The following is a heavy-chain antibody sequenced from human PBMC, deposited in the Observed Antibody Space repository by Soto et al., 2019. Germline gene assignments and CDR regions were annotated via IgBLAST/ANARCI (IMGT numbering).Heavy chain of an antibody. J-gene: IGHJ4*02. CDR3: ASRSSGWYFDS. D-gene: IGHD6-19*01. CDR1: GFTFSSYA. V-gene: IGHV3-23*01. CDR2: ISGNGGSP. Sequence: EVQLLESGGGLVQPGGSLRLSCAASGFTFSSYAMNWVRQAPGKGLEWVSVISGNGGSPYYADSVKGRFTISRDNSMNTRYLQRNSLRAEDTAVFYSASRSSGWYFDSWGQGTLVTVSS.